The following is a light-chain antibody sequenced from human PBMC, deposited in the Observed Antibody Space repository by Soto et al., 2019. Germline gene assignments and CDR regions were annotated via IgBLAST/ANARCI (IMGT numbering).Light chain of an antibody. CDR3: AAWDDSLNGFYV. Sequence: QSVLTQPPSASGTPGQRVTISCSGSSSKIGSNTVNWYQQLPGTAPKLLIYSNNQRPSGVPDRFSGSKSGTSASLAISGLQSEDEADYYCAAWDDSLNGFYVFGTGTKVTV. CDR2: SNN. V-gene: IGLV1-44*01. CDR1: SSKIGSNT. J-gene: IGLJ1*01.